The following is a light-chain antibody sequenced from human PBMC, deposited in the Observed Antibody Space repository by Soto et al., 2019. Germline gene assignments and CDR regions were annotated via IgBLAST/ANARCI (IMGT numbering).Light chain of an antibody. CDR2: KAS. CDR3: QQYNSLGT. Sequence: DIQMTQSPSTLSASVGDRVTITCRASQSVYNWLAWFQQKPGKAPNLLIYKASTLESGVPSRFSGSGFGTEFTLTISSLQPDDFATYYCQQYNSLGTFGQGTKVEIK. CDR1: QSVYNW. V-gene: IGKV1-5*03. J-gene: IGKJ1*01.